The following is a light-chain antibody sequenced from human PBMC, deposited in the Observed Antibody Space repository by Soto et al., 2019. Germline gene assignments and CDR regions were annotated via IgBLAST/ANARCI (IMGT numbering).Light chain of an antibody. CDR1: QSVSSN. Sequence: EVVMTQSPATLSVSPGERATLSCRASQSVSSNLAWYQQNPGQAPRLLIFGASTRANGIPARFSGSGSGIEFTLTISSLQSEDFAVYYCQQYNNWPLYTFGQGTKLEIK. V-gene: IGKV3D-15*01. J-gene: IGKJ2*01. CDR2: GAS. CDR3: QQYNNWPLYT.